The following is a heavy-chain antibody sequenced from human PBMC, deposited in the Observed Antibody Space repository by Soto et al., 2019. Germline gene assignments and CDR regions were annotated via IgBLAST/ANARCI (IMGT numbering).Heavy chain of an antibody. CDR1: GGSISSYY. CDR3: ARLKRGYSYGSIIDF. Sequence: PSETLSLTCTVSGGSISSYYWSWIRQPPGKGLEWIGYIYYSGSTNYNPSLKSRVAISVDTSRNQFALKLRSVTAADTATYYCARLKRGYSYGSIIDFWGRGTLVTVS. D-gene: IGHD5-18*01. J-gene: IGHJ4*01. CDR2: IYYSGST. V-gene: IGHV4-59*01.